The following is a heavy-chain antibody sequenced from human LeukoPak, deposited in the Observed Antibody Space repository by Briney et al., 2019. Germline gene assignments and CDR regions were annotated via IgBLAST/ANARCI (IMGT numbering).Heavy chain of an antibody. CDR2: IKQDGREK. CDR1: GFTSSSYW. CDR3: ARPPPRRDGNKRRGYYFDY. V-gene: IGHV3-7*01. D-gene: IGHD5-24*01. J-gene: IGHJ4*02. Sequence: PGGSLRLSCAASGFTSSSYWMSCVRQAPGKGREWVANIKQDGREKYYVDSVRGRFTISRDNAKNSLYLQMNSLRVEETAVYYCARPPPRRDGNKRRGYYFDYWGQGSLVTVSS.